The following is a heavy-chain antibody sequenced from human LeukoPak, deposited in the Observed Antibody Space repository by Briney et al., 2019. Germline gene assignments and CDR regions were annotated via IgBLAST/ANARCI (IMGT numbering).Heavy chain of an antibody. J-gene: IGHJ6*03. CDR3: AKDGVILAPGVYWYMDV. Sequence: GGSLRLSCVGSTSTFSDYGMHWVRQAPGKGLEWVAFIRNDGAKTYYADSAKGRFTISRDNSRNTLYLQMNSLTAEDTAVFYCAKDGVILAPGVYWYMDVWGRGTTVTVSS. CDR1: TSTFSDYG. CDR2: IRNDGAKT. D-gene: IGHD3-16*02. V-gene: IGHV3-30*02.